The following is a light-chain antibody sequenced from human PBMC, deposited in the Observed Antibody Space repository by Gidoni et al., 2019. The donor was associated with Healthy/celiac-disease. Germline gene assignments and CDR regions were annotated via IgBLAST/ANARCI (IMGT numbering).Light chain of an antibody. V-gene: IGLV3-19*01. CDR3: NSRDSSGNHV. J-gene: IGLJ1*01. Sequence: SSELTQAPAVSVVLGQTVRITCQGDSLRSYYASWYQQKPGQAPVLVSYGKNNRPSGIPDRFSGSSSGNTASLTITGAQAEDEADYYCNSRDSSGNHVFGTGTKVTVL. CDR2: GKN. CDR1: SLRSYY.